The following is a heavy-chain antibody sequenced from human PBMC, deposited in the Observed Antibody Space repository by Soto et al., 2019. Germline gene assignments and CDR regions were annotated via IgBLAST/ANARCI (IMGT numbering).Heavy chain of an antibody. Sequence: LSLTCAISGDSVSSNSAAWNWIRQSPSRGLEWLGRTYYRSKWYNDYAVSVKSRITINPDTSKNQFSLQLNSVTPEDTAVYYCAREGWFGELLSFDYYGMDVWGQGTTVTVSS. CDR3: AREGWFGELLSFDYYGMDV. J-gene: IGHJ6*02. D-gene: IGHD3-10*01. V-gene: IGHV6-1*01. CDR2: TYYRSKWYN. CDR1: GDSVSSNSAA.